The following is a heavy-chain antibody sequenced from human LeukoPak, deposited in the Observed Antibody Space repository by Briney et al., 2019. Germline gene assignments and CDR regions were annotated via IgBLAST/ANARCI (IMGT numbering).Heavy chain of an antibody. Sequence: GGSLRLSCAASGFTFSSYDMHWVRQATGKGLEWVSAIGTAGDTYYPGSVKGRFTISRENAKNSLYLQMNSLRAGDTAVYYCARSTYSSGWGASFDYWGQGTLVTVSS. V-gene: IGHV3-13*01. D-gene: IGHD6-19*01. CDR3: ARSTYSSGWGASFDY. CDR2: IGTAGDT. J-gene: IGHJ4*02. CDR1: GFTFSSYD.